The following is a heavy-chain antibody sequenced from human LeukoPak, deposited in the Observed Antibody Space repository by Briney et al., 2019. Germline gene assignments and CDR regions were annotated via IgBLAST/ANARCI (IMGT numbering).Heavy chain of an antibody. D-gene: IGHD3-3*01. J-gene: IGHJ4*02. CDR1: GGSVSSGSYY. CDR2: IYYSGST. Sequence: PSETLSLTCTVSGGSVSSGSYYWSWIRQPPGKGLEWIGYIYYSGSTNYNPSLKSRVTISVDTSKNQFSLKLSSVTAADTAVYYCAREAQYDFWSGYCCFDYWGQGTLVTVSS. V-gene: IGHV4-61*01. CDR3: AREAQYDFWSGYCCFDY.